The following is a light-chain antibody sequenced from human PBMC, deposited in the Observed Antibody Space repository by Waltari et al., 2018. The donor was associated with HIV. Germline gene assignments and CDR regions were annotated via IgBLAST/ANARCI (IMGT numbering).Light chain of an antibody. CDR2: SAS. J-gene: IGKJ1*01. V-gene: IGKV1-39*01. Sequence: DVQMTQSPSSLSASVGDTVTITCRAGQPISSYLNWYQQKPGKAPKLLIYSASTLQSGVPSRFRGSGSGTDFTLTISSLQPEDSATYYCQQSYSNPWTFGQGIKVEIK. CDR1: QPISSY. CDR3: QQSYSNPWT.